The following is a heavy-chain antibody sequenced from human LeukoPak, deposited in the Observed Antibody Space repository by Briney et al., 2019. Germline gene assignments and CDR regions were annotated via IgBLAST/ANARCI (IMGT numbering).Heavy chain of an antibody. Sequence: GASVKVSCKASGYTFTSYGISWVRQAPGQGLEWMGWISAYNDKTNYAQKLQGRVTMTTDTSTNTANMELRSLRSDDTAVYYCARDPVTYYYDSSGYPSASWFDPWGQGTLVTVSS. CDR2: ISAYNDKT. CDR3: ARDPVTYYYDSSGYPSASWFDP. D-gene: IGHD3-22*01. V-gene: IGHV1-18*01. J-gene: IGHJ5*02. CDR1: GYTFTSYG.